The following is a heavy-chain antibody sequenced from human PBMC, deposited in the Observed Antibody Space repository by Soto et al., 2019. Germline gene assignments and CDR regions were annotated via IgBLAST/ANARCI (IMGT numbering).Heavy chain of an antibody. D-gene: IGHD2-2*02. V-gene: IGHV4-59*01. Sequence: SETLSLTCTVSGGYSSSYCGSWIRQPPGKGLEWIGYIYYSGSTNYNPSLKSRVTISVDTSKNQFSLKLSSVTAADTAVYYCARLNTPDIDYWGQGTLVTVSS. CDR3: ARLNTPDIDY. J-gene: IGHJ4*02. CDR2: IYYSGST. CDR1: GGYSSSYC.